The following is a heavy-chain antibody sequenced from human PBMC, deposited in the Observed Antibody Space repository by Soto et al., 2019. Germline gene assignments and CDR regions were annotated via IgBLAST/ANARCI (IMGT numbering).Heavy chain of an antibody. CDR1: GYTFTSYA. Sequence: GASVKVSCKASGYTFTSYAMHWVRQAPGQRLEWMGWINAGNGNTIYSQKFQGRVTITRDTSASTAYMELSSLRSEDTAVYYCASDVVRGVPQYYFDYWGQGTLVTVSS. CDR2: INAGNGNT. J-gene: IGHJ4*02. V-gene: IGHV1-3*01. CDR3: ASDVVRGVPQYYFDY. D-gene: IGHD3-10*01.